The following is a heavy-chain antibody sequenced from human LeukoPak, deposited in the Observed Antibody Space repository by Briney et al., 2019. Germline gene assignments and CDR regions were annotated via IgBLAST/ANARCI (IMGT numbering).Heavy chain of an antibody. D-gene: IGHD6-19*01. CDR2: IYYSGSI. V-gene: IGHV4-61*01. J-gene: IGHJ4*02. CDR3: AREDDSSGWYVVEY. Sequence: SETLSLTCTVSGGSVSSGSFYWSWIRQPPGKGLEWIGYIYYSGSINYNPSLKSRVTISVDTSKNQFSLKLSSVTAADTAVYYCAREDDSSGWYVVEYWGQGTLVTVSS. CDR1: GGSVSSGSFY.